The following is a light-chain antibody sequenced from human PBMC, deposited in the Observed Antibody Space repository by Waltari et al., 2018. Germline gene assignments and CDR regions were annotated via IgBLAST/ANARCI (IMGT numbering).Light chain of an antibody. V-gene: IGLV1-51*01. J-gene: IGLJ3*02. CDR3: GAWDSSLGVGV. CDR1: TPNIGTNY. CDR2: EDY. Sequence: QSVLTQPPSVSAAPGQKGSISCSGGTPNIGTNYVSWYQQFPGTAPKLLIYEDYRRPSGIPDRCSGSKSGASATLDITGLQTGDEADYYCGAWDSSLGVGVLGGGTRVTVL.